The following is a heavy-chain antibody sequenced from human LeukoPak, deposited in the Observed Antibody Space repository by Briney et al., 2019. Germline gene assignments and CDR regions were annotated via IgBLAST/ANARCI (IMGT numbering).Heavy chain of an antibody. CDR1: GDSISDHY. CDR2: IFNSGYT. J-gene: IGHJ4*02. D-gene: IGHD3-22*01. Sequence: SETLSLTCTVSGDSISDHYWSWIRQPPGMGLEWIGEIFNSGYTSYNPSLMSRVSMSLDTSKKQFSLKLNTVTAADTAVYYCARQGKTFYSVSGGYYIYDYFDSWGQGALVTVSS. CDR3: ARQGKTFYSVSGGYYIYDYFDS. V-gene: IGHV4-59*08.